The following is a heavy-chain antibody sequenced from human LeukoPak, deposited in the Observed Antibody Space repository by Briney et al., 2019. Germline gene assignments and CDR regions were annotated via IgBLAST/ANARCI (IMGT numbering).Heavy chain of an antibody. CDR3: ARDHGGLIMDSSLDS. J-gene: IGHJ4*02. CDR2: INPNSGGT. CDR1: GYTFTGYY. V-gene: IGHV1-2*02. Sequence: ASVKVSRKAPGYTFTGYYIHWVRQAPGQGLEWMGCINPNSGGTDYAQKFQGRVSMTRDTSISTAYMELSRLRSDDTAVYYCARDHGGLIMDSSLDSWGQGSLVTVSS. D-gene: IGHD3-22*01.